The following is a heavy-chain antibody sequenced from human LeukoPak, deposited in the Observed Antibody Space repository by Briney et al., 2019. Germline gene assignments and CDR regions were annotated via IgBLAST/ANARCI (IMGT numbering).Heavy chain of an antibody. D-gene: IGHD2-2*01. Sequence: GGSLRLSCAASGFTFSTHDLNWVRQAPGKGLEWVSFISSRSSTIYYADSVKGRFAISRDDSKNTLYLQMNSLRAEDTAVYYCARGASARQDYWGQGTLVTVSS. J-gene: IGHJ4*02. V-gene: IGHV3-48*01. CDR2: ISSRSSTI. CDR3: ARGASARQDY. CDR1: GFTFSTHD.